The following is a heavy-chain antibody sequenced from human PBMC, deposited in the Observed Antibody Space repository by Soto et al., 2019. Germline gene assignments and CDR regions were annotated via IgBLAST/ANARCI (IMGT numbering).Heavy chain of an antibody. Sequence: SETLSLTCTVSGDSISNYYWSWIRQPPGKGLEWIGYIFDSGSTNYNPSLKSRVTISVDTSKNQFSLRLTSVTAADTAVYYCARDKITGLFDYWGQGTLVTVSS. CDR2: IFDSGST. CDR1: GDSISNYY. V-gene: IGHV4-59*12. CDR3: ARDKITGLFDY. J-gene: IGHJ4*02. D-gene: IGHD2-8*02.